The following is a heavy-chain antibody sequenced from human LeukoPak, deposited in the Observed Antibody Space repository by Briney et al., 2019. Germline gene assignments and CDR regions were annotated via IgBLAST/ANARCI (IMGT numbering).Heavy chain of an antibody. CDR2: ISGIGTTT. CDR1: GFTFSSYA. J-gene: IGHJ4*02. V-gene: IGHV3-23*01. Sequence: GGSLRLSCTASGFTFSSYAMTWVRQAPGKGLECVSVISGIGTTTYYADSVKGRFTISRDNSKNTLFLQMNSLRAEDTAVYYCARVIIGATGIDYWGQGTLVTVSS. CDR3: ARVIIGATGIDY. D-gene: IGHD6-13*01.